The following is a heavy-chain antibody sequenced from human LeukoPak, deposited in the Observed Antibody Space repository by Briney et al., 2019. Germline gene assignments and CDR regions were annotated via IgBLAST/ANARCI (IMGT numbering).Heavy chain of an antibody. D-gene: IGHD3-10*01. CDR2: ISSSGSTI. V-gene: IGHV3-48*03. CDR1: GFTFSSYE. CDR3: ARTLHGYYDY. Sequence: GGSLRLSCAASGFTFSSYEMNWVRQAPGKGLAWVSYISSSGSTIYYADSVKGRFTISRDNAKNSLYLQMNSLRAEDTAVYYCARTLHGYYDYWGQGTLVTVSS. J-gene: IGHJ4*02.